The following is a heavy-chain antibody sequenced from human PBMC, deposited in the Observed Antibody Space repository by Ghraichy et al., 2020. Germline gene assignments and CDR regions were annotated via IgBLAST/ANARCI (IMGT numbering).Heavy chain of an antibody. Sequence: SQTLSLTCAVYGGSLSGYYWTWIRQPPGKGLEWIGEINYSGSTNYSPSLKSRVTISVDTSNNQFSLKLTSVTAADTAVYYCARARYSDYNSYYYGLDVWGQGTTVTVSS. CDR2: INYSGST. J-gene: IGHJ6*02. D-gene: IGHD5-12*01. CDR3: ARARYSDYNSYYYGLDV. V-gene: IGHV4-34*01. CDR1: GGSLSGYY.